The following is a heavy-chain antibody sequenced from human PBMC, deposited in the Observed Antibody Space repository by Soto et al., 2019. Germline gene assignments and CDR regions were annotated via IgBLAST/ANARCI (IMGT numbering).Heavy chain of an antibody. V-gene: IGHV3-30-3*02. Sequence: GGSLRLSCAASGFTLSSFAMHWVRQAPGKGLEWVATTSYDGLNTFYGESVRGRFSISRDTSKNTLFLQMDRLTTEDTAVYFCAKSSSGLRDYIGSRGRGALVIVSS. CDR3: AKSSSGLRDYIGS. CDR2: TSYDGLNT. CDR1: GFTLSSFA. D-gene: IGHD3-16*01. J-gene: IGHJ5*01.